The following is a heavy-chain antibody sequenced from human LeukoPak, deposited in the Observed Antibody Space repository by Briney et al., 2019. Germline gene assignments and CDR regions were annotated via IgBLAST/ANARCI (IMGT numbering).Heavy chain of an antibody. CDR2: IYYSGST. CDR3: ARGASPRDGYNPYFDY. D-gene: IGHD5-24*01. J-gene: IGHJ4*02. Sequence: KPSETLSLTCTVSGGSISSSSYYWGWIRQPPGKGLEWIGSIYYSGSTYYNPSLKSRVTISVDTSKNQFSLKLSSVTAADTAVYYCARGASPRDGYNPYFDYWGQGTLVTVSS. V-gene: IGHV4-39*07. CDR1: GGSISSSSYY.